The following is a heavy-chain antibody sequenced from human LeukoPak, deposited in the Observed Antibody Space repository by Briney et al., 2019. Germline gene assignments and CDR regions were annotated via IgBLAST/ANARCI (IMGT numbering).Heavy chain of an antibody. J-gene: IGHJ4*02. CDR1: GFTFSSYS. CDR3: AREATSDSSSWYSGGFDY. D-gene: IGHD6-13*01. CDR2: ISSSSSYI. Sequence: GGSLRLSCAASGFTFSSYSMNWVRQAPGKGLEWVSSISSSSSYIYYADSVKGRFTISRDNAKNSLYLQMNSLRAEDTAVYYCAREATSDSSSWYSGGFDYWGQGTLVTVSS. V-gene: IGHV3-21*01.